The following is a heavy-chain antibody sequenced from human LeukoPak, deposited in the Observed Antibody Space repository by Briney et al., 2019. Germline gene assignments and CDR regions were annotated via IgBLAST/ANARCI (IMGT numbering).Heavy chain of an antibody. CDR3: ARWLTDAFDI. D-gene: IGHD4/OR15-4a*01. CDR1: GFTFSSCW. J-gene: IGHJ3*02. V-gene: IGHV3-7*01. CDR2: IKQDGSEK. Sequence: GGSLRLSCAASGFTFSSCWLSWVRQAPGKGLEWVANIKQDGSEKYYVDSVKGRFTISRDNAKNSLYLQMNSLRAEDTAVYYCARWLTDAFDIWGQGTMVTVSS.